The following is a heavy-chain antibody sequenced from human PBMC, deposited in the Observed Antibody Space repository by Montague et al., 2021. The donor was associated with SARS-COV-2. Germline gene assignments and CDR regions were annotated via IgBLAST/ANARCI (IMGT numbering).Heavy chain of an antibody. CDR2: VHHSEGT. V-gene: IGHV4-38-2*02. J-gene: IGHJ4*02. D-gene: IGHD3-10*01. CDR1: GYSISSGYY. CDR3: ARVDVLTMVRGIIRGGCYFDY. Sequence: SETLSLTCSVTGYSISSGYYWGWIRQSPGRGLEWIGTVHHSEGTYYNPSLQSRVTISVDPSKSQFSLKLISVTAADAAVYYCARVDVLTMVRGIIRGGCYFDYWGQGTLVTVSS.